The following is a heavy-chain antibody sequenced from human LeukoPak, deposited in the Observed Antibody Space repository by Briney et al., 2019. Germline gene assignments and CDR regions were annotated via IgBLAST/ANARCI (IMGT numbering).Heavy chain of an antibody. CDR2: INWNGGST. Sequence: GGSLRLSCAASGFTFDDYGMSWVRQAPGKGLEWVSGINWNGGSTGYADSVKGRFTISRDNAKNSLYLQMNSLRAEDTALYHCARHNATGYYYGMGVWGQGTTVTVSS. CDR3: ARHNATGYYYGMGV. D-gene: IGHD7-27*01. V-gene: IGHV3-20*01. J-gene: IGHJ6*02. CDR1: GFTFDDYG.